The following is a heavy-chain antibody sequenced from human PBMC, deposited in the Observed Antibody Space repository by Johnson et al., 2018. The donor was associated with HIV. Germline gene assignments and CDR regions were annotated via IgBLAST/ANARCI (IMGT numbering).Heavy chain of an antibody. J-gene: IGHJ3*02. D-gene: IGHD3-16*02. V-gene: IGHV3-30*18. Sequence: QMLLVESGGGVVQPGRSLRVSCAASGFSFGSYGMHWVRQAPGKGLEWVAIISYDGSNKYYAESVQGRVTISRDNSKNTLYLQMNSLRAEDTAVYYCAKVAIWGTYRYNLGDTYDIWGQGTMVTVSS. CDR1: GFSFGSYG. CDR3: AKVAIWGTYRYNLGDTYDI. CDR2: ISYDGSNK.